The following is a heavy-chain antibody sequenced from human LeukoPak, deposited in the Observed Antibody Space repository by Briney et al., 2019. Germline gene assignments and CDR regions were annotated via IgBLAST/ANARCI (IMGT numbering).Heavy chain of an antibody. V-gene: IGHV1-69*05. J-gene: IGHJ5*02. CDR2: MIPIFGTA. Sequence: SVKVSCKASVGTFSSFAICWVRQTPGQGLEWMGGMIPIFGTANYAQKFQGRVTINTDESTNTAYMELSSLRSEDTAVYYCARADWDSSSSVWFAPWGQRTLVTVSS. CDR3: ARADWDSSSSVWFAP. D-gene: IGHD6-6*01. CDR1: VGTFSSFA.